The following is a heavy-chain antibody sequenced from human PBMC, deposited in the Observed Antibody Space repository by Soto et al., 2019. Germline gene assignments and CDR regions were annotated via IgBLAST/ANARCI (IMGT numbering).Heavy chain of an antibody. Sequence: VSVKVSTTAPGPPFISYYIPWTRKAPGQVLEWMRIIPPSAGSTSYAQNFQGRVTMTSDTSTSTVYMELSSLRSEDTAGYDGARDTVAGYFVKWCQGTLLTVST. CDR3: ARDTVAGYFVK. D-gene: IGHD6-19*01. CDR2: IPPSAGST. V-gene: IGHV1-46*03. J-gene: IGHJ4*02. CDR1: GPPFISYY.